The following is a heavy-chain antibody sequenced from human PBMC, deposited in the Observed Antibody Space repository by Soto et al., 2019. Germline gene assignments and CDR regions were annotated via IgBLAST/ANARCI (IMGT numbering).Heavy chain of an antibody. J-gene: IGHJ4*02. CDR1: GFTFSSYA. CDR2: ISGSGGST. V-gene: IGHV3-23*01. CDR3: AKLRSGWQFDY. D-gene: IGHD6-19*01. Sequence: EVQLLESGGGLVQPGGSLRLSCAASGFTFSSYAMSWVRQAPGKGLEWVSAISGSGGSTYYADSGKGRFTISRDNSKNTLYMQMNRLRAEDTAVYYCAKLRSGWQFDYWGQGTLVTVSS.